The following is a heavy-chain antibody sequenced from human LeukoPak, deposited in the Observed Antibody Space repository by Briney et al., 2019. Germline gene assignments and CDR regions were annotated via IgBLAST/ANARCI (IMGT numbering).Heavy chain of an antibody. CDR3: ARVFLERLTSGYFDN. Sequence: GGSLRLSCAASGFTFSNYWMGWVRQAPGKGLEWVANIKQDGSEKRYVDPVKGRFTISRDNAKSSLYLQMNSLRDDDTAVYYCARVFLERLTSGYFDNWGQGTLVTVSP. J-gene: IGHJ4*02. CDR1: GFTFSNYW. CDR2: IKQDGSEK. V-gene: IGHV3-7*04. D-gene: IGHD3-3*01.